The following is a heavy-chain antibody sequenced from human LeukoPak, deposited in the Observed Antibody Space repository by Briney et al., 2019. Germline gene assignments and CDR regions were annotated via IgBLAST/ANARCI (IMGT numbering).Heavy chain of an antibody. CDR1: GFTFSSYA. J-gene: IGHJ6*03. D-gene: IGHD6-6*01. CDR2: ISYDGSNK. Sequence: PGGSLRLSCAASGFTFSSYAMHWVRQALGKGLEWVAVISYDGSNKYYADSVKGRFTISRDSSKDTLYLQMNNLRAEDTAIYYCAKHSSSSFGYYYHYMDVWGKGTTVTVSS. V-gene: IGHV3-30-3*02. CDR3: AKHSSSSFGYYYHYMDV.